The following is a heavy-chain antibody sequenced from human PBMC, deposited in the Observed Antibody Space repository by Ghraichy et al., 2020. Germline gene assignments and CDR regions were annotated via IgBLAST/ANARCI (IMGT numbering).Heavy chain of an antibody. Sequence: GESLNISCAASGFTFSDYYMSWIRQAPGKGLEWVSYISSSGGTIYYADSVKGRFAISRDNAKNSLYLQMNSLRAEDTAVYYCARPNGNYYDSSGYYLGYYYYYMDVWGKGTTVTVSS. D-gene: IGHD3-22*01. CDR2: ISSSGGTI. CDR1: GFTFSDYY. J-gene: IGHJ6*03. CDR3: ARPNGNYYDSSGYYLGYYYYYMDV. V-gene: IGHV3-11*01.